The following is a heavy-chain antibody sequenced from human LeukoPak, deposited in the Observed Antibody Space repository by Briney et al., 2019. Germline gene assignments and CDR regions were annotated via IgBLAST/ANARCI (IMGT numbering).Heavy chain of an antibody. V-gene: IGHV1-69*05. CDR1: GGTFNSYA. CDR2: IIPIFGTA. D-gene: IGHD4-23*01. CDR3: ARISEGSYGGNQYFDY. Sequence: SVKVSCKASGGTFNSYAISWVRQAPGQGLEWRGGIIPIFGTANYAQKFQGRITITTDESTSTAYMELSSLRSEDTAVYYCARISEGSYGGNQYFDYWGQGTLVTVSS. J-gene: IGHJ4*02.